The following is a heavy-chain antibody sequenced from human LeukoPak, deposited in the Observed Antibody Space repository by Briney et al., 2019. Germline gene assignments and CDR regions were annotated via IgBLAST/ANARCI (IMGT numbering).Heavy chain of an antibody. D-gene: IGHD5/OR15-5a*01. J-gene: IGHJ4*02. CDR2: IRSKAYGGTT. V-gene: IGHV3-49*03. CDR1: GFTFGDYA. Sequence: PGGSLRLSCTASGFTFGDYAMSCFRQAPGKGLEVVGFIRSKAYGGTTEYAASVKGRFTISRDASKSIAYLQMNSLKTEDTAVYYCTRVRAVSWYFDYWGQGTLVTVSS. CDR3: TRVRAVSWYFDY.